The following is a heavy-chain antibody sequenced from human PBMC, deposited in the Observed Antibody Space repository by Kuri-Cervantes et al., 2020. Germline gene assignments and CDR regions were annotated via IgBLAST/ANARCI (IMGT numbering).Heavy chain of an antibody. CDR2: IYPGDSDT. J-gene: IGHJ3*02. CDR3: ARPKVENCSGGSCYSYAFDI. CDR1: GYSFTSYW. D-gene: IGHD2-15*01. V-gene: IGHV5-51*01. Sequence: GGSLRLSCKGSGYSFTSYWIGWVRQMPGKGLEWMGIIYPGDSDTRYSPSFQGQVTISADKSISTAYLQWSSLKASDTAMYYCARPKVENCSGGSCYSYAFDIWGQGIMVTVSS.